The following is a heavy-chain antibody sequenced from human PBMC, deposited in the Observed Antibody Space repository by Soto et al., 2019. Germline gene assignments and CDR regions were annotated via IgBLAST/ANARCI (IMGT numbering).Heavy chain of an antibody. D-gene: IGHD5-18*01. J-gene: IGHJ6*02. V-gene: IGHV1-18*01. Sequence: QVQLVQSGPEVRKPGASVKVSCKASAYTFTSYGISWVRQAPGQGLEWMGWISGYNGQTNYAQKFRDRVTITTDTSTSTAYMELRSLRSDDTAMYYCARDVRKQLWVEGLNAMDVWGQGTTVSVSS. CDR1: AYTFTSYG. CDR3: ARDVRKQLWVEGLNAMDV. CDR2: ISGYNGQT.